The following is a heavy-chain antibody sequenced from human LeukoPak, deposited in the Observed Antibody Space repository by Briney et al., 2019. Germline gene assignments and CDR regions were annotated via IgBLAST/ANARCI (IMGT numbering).Heavy chain of an antibody. V-gene: IGHV3-66*01. J-gene: IGHJ6*02. CDR2: IYSGGST. CDR1: GFTVSSNY. Sequence: GGSLRLSCAASGFTVSSNYMSWVRQAPGKGLEWVSVIYSGGSTYYADSVKGRFTISRDNSKNTLYLQMNSLRAEDTAVYYCARDGYSSGWPYYYYGMDVWGQGTTVTVSS. CDR3: ARDGYSSGWPYYYYGMDV. D-gene: IGHD6-19*01.